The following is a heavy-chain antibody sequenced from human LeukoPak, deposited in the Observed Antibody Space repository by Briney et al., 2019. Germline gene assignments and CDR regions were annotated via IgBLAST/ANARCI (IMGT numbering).Heavy chain of an antibody. D-gene: IGHD2-21*02. J-gene: IGHJ4*02. CDR3: AKGRTIVVVTAQDY. Sequence: GGSLRLSCAASGFTFSSYAMSWVRQAPGKGLEWVSAISGSGGSTYYADSVKGRFTISRDNSKNTLYLQTNSLRAEDTAVYYCAKGRTIVVVTAQDYWGQGTLVTVSS. CDR2: ISGSGGST. CDR1: GFTFSSYA. V-gene: IGHV3-23*01.